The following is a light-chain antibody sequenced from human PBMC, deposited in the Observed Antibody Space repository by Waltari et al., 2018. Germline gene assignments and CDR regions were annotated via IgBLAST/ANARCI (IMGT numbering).Light chain of an antibody. J-gene: IGKJ4*01. V-gene: IGKV3-15*01. Sequence: EIVMTQSPATLSVSPGERATLSCRASQSVSSNLSWYQQKPGQAPSLLIYGASTRATGIPASFSGSGSGTEFTLTISSMQSEDFAVYYCQQYNNWPPLTFGGGTKVEIK. CDR3: QQYNNWPPLT. CDR2: GAS. CDR1: QSVSSN.